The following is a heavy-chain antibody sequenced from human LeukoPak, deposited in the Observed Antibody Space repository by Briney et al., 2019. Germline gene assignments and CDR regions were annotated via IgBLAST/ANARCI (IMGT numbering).Heavy chain of an antibody. J-gene: IGHJ5*02. CDR2: INAGNGNT. CDR3: ARGAYYYDSSGYQNWFDP. D-gene: IGHD3-22*01. CDR1: GYTFTSYA. V-gene: IGHV1-3*03. Sequence: EASVKVSCKASGYTFTSYAMHWVRQAPGQRLEWMGWINAGNGNTKYSQEFQGRVTITRDTSASTAYMELSSLRSEDMAVYYCARGAYYYDSSGYQNWFDPWGQGTLVTVSS.